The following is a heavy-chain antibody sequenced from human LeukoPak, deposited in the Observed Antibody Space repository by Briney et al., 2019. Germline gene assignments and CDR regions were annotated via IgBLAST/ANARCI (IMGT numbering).Heavy chain of an antibody. V-gene: IGHV3-30*19. J-gene: IGHJ5*02. CDR1: GFTFSKYG. Sequence: PGGSLRLSCAVSGFTFSKYGFHWVRQAPGQGLEWVAFISNDGSEKYEADSVNDRFIISRDNSRNTLYLNMNSLRAEDTAVYFCARDPFDYDFWSDYTAPTHYSFDPWGQGTLVTVSS. D-gene: IGHD3-3*01. CDR3: ARDPFDYDFWSDYTAPTHYSFDP. CDR2: ISNDGSEK.